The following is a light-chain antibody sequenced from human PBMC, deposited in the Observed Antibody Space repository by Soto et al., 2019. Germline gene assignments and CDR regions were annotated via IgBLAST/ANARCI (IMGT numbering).Light chain of an antibody. Sequence: EVVMRQSPSTLSVSPGEGVTLSCRASQGISDTLAWYQHKPGQTPRLLIYATSTRATGVPTRFSGSRSGAEFTLTINSLQSEDFAVYYCQPYNNWPLTFGRGTKVEIK. CDR2: ATS. CDR1: QGISDT. V-gene: IGKV3-15*01. J-gene: IGKJ4*01. CDR3: QPYNNWPLT.